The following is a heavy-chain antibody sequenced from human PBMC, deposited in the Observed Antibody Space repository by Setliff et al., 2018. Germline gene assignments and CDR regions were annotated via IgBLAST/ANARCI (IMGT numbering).Heavy chain of an antibody. CDR2: IYYSGST. Sequence: SETLSLTCTVSGGSISSYYWSWIRRPPGKGLEWIGYIYYSGSTNYNPSLKSRVTISVDTSKNQFSLKLSSVTAADTAVYYCATNSGGNTIDAFDIWGQGTMVTVSS. CDR3: ATNSGGNTIDAFDI. V-gene: IGHV4-59*01. CDR1: GGSISSYY. D-gene: IGHD2-15*01. J-gene: IGHJ3*02.